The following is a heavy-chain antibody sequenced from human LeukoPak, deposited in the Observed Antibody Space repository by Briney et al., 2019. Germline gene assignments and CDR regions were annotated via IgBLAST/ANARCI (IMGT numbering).Heavy chain of an antibody. CDR2: IYYSGST. V-gene: IGHV4-39*07. D-gene: IGHD3-22*01. CDR1: GGSISSRSYY. CDR3: ARVYYYDSSGPIDY. J-gene: IGHJ4*02. Sequence: SETLSLTCTVSGGSISSRSYYWGWIRQPPGKGLEWIGSIYYSGSTYYNPSLKSRVTISVDTSKNQFSLKLSSVTAADTAVYYCARVYYYDSSGPIDYWGQGTLVTVPS.